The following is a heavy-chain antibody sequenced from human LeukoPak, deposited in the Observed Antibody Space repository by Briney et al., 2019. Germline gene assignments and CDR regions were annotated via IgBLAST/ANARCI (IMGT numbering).Heavy chain of an antibody. J-gene: IGHJ4*02. CDR1: GCTFNNYA. CDR3: ARTAAGLPASRFDY. V-gene: IGHV3-30-3*01. D-gene: IGHD6-19*01. CDR2: TSPDGNNK. Sequence: PGGSLRLSCAASGCTFNNYAMHWVRQSPGKGLEWVALTSPDGNNKYYADSVKGRFTISRDNSKNALYLQMNSLGPEDTAMYYCARTAAGLPASRFDYWGQGTLVTVSS.